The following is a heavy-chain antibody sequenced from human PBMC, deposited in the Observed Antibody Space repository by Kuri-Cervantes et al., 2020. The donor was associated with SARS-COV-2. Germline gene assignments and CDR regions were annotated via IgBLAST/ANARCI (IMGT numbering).Heavy chain of an antibody. CDR1: GDSFDYRF. V-gene: IGHV1-45*01. D-gene: IGHD5-24*01. CDR2: ITPFNGNT. Sequence: SVKVSCKASGDSFDYRFLHWVRQAPGQPLEWMGWITPFNGNTNYAQRFQDRVTITRDRSMSTAYMELSSLRSDDTAMYYCARSGPGAISREDGACDIWGQGTTVTV. CDR3: ARSGPGAISREDGACDI. J-gene: IGHJ3*02.